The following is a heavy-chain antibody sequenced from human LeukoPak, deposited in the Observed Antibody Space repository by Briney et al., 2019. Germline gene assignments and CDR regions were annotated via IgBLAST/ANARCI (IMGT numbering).Heavy chain of an antibody. J-gene: IGHJ4*02. V-gene: IGHV3-7*01. CDR1: GFTFTSYW. CDR3: ASYPTYYYGSGSYSPFVY. CDR2: IKQDGSEK. D-gene: IGHD3-10*01. Sequence: GGCLRLSCAASGFTFTSYWMSWVRQAPGKGLEWVANIKQDGSEKYYVDSVKGRYTISRDNAKNSLYLQMNSLRAEDTAVYYCASYPTYYYGSGSYSPFVYCGQGTLVTVSS.